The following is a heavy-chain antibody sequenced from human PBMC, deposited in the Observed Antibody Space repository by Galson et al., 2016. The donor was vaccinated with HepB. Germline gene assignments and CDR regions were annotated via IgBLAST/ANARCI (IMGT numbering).Heavy chain of an antibody. Sequence: SLRLSCAASGFTFGNYAIIWVRQAPGKGLEWVSAITGSGGTTYYVDSVQGRFTISRDNSKNTLYLQMNSLRAEDTALYYCAKDISFGKQLAPEYLQHWGQGTLVTVAS. D-gene: IGHD6-6*01. CDR3: AKDISFGKQLAPEYLQH. J-gene: IGHJ1*01. V-gene: IGHV3-23*01. CDR1: GFTFGNYA. CDR2: ITGSGGTT.